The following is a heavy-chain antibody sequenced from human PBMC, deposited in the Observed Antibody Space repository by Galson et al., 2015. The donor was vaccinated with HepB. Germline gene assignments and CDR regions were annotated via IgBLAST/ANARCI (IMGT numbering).Heavy chain of an antibody. CDR3: AKDRGLRWELHGAFDY. J-gene: IGHJ4*02. CDR2: ISYDGSNK. Sequence: SLRLSCAASGFTFSSYDMHWVRQAPGKGLEWVAVISYDGSNKYYADSAKGRFTISRDNSKNTLYLQMNSLRAEDTAVYYCAKDRGLRWELHGAFDYWGQGTLVTVSS. V-gene: IGHV3-30*18. CDR1: GFTFSSYD. D-gene: IGHD1-26*01.